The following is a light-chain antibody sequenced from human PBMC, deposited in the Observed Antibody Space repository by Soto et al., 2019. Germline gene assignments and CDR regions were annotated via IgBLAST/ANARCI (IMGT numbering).Light chain of an antibody. V-gene: IGKV3-15*01. J-gene: IGKJ4*01. CDR1: QSINSE. CDR3: QQYNTWPLT. Sequence: EIVMTQSPATLSLSPGERAALSCRASQSINSELAWYQQKPGQPPRLLIYGASTRATGIPARFSGSGSGTEFTLTISSLQSEDFAVYYCQQYNTWPLTFGGGTKVEIK. CDR2: GAS.